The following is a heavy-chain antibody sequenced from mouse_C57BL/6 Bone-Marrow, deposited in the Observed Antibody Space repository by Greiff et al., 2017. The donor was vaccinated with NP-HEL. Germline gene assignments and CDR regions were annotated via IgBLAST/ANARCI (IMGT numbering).Heavy chain of an antibody. Sequence: QVQLKQPGAELVRPGTSVKLSCKASGYTFTSYWMHWVKQRPGQGLEWIGVIDPSDSYTNYNQKFKGKATLTVDTSSSTAYMQLSSLTSEDSAVYYCAGLRFAYWGQGTLVTVSA. CDR2: IDPSDSYT. J-gene: IGHJ3*01. CDR3: AGLRFAY. CDR1: GYTFTSYW. D-gene: IGHD2-4*01. V-gene: IGHV1-59*01.